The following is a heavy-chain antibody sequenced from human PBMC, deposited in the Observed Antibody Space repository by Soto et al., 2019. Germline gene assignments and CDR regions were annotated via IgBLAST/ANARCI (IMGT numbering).Heavy chain of an antibody. D-gene: IGHD6-6*01. CDR2: ISTSIDAT. J-gene: IGHJ4*02. CDR3: AKDRTVAARNFDY. CDR1: GFAFSNYA. V-gene: IGHV3-23*01. Sequence: GGSLRVSWAASGFAFSNYAMHWVRQAPGKGLEWVSSISTSIDATYYADSVKGRFTISRDDSKNTLYLQMNSLRAEDSAVYYCAKDRTVAARNFDYWGQGTQVTVSS.